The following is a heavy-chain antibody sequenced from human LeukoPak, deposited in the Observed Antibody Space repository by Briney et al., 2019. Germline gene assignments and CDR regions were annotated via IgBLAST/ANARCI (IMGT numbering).Heavy chain of an antibody. V-gene: IGHV3-7*04. CDR1: GFPFSSYW. J-gene: IGHJ4*02. CDR3: TRVGYIDEGIDY. Sequence: GGSLRLSCVASGFPFSSYWMTWVRQAPGKGLEWVANIKQDGSKKSYVDSVKGRFIISRDNAKNSLYLQMNSLRAEDTAIYYCTRVGYIDEGIDYWGQGTLVTVSS. D-gene: IGHD5-24*01. CDR2: IKQDGSKK.